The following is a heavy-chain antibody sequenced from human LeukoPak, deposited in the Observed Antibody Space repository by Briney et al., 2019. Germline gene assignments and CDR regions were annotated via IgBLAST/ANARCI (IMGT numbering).Heavy chain of an antibody. CDR2: FDPEDGET. V-gene: IGHV1-24*01. J-gene: IGHJ4*02. D-gene: IGHD6-19*01. CDR1: GYTLTELS. Sequence: ASVKVSCKVSGYTLTELSMHWVRQAPGKGLEWMGGFDPEDGETIYAQKFQGKVTMTEDTSTDTAYMELSRLRSDDTAVYYCARDINWGAVASIDYWGQGTLVTVSS. CDR3: ARDINWGAVASIDY.